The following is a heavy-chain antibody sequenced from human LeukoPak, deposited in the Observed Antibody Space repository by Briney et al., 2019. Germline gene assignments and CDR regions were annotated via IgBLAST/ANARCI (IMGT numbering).Heavy chain of an antibody. CDR2: VYYSGHT. CDR3: ARHMTVTYDAFDM. J-gene: IGHJ3*02. Sequence: SETLSLTCSVSGGSTSGYYWSWIRQPPGKGPEWIGYVYYSGHTSYSPSLESRVTISVDTSKNQFSLKLNSVTAADTAVYYCARHMTVTYDAFDMWGQGTMVTVSS. D-gene: IGHD3-22*01. V-gene: IGHV4-59*08. CDR1: GGSTSGYY.